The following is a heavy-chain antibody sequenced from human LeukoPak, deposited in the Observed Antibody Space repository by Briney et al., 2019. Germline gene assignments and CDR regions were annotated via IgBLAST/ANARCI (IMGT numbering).Heavy chain of an antibody. CDR2: IESDGTST. CDR3: AKERTGGWPFDY. D-gene: IGHD6-19*01. J-gene: IGHJ4*02. CDR1: GFTFTTSW. Sequence: GGSLRLSCAASGFTFTTSWMHWFRQAPGKGLVWVSRIESDGTSTTYADSVKGRLTISRDNSKNTLYLQMNSLRADDTAVYYCAKERTGGWPFDYWGQGTLVTVSS. V-gene: IGHV3-74*01.